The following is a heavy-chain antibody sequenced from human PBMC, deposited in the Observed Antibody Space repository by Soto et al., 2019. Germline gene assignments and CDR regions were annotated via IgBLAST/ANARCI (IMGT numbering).Heavy chain of an antibody. CDR2: IKQDGSEK. CDR3: AREASPEITMIVVVHDAFDI. J-gene: IGHJ3*02. Sequence: EVQLVESGGGLVQPGGSLRLSCAASGFTFSSYWMSWVRQAPGKGLEWVANIKQDGSEKYYVDSVKGRFTISRDNAKNSQYLQMTGLRAEDTAVYYCAREASPEITMIVVVHDAFDIWGQGTMVTVSS. CDR1: GFTFSSYW. V-gene: IGHV3-7*01. D-gene: IGHD3-22*01.